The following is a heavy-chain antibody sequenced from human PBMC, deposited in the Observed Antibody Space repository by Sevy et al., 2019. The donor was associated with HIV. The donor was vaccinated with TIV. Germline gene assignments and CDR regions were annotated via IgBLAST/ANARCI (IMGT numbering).Heavy chain of an antibody. V-gene: IGHV3-48*02. Sequence: GGSLRLSCAASGFTFSSHSMNWVRQTPGKGLEWISYISGTGNTIYYADSVKGRFTISRDNAKNSLYLQPKSLRDEDTAIYYCARVPPYYDSNVSDFWGQGSLVTVSS. CDR1: GFTFSSHS. D-gene: IGHD3-22*01. CDR2: ISGTGNTI. J-gene: IGHJ4*02. CDR3: ARVPPYYDSNVSDF.